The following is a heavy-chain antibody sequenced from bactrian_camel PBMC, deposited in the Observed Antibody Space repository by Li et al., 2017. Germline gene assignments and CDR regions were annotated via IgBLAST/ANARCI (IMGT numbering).Heavy chain of an antibody. CDR2: IHRNGVST. D-gene: IGHD2*01. CDR1: GYTYSTYC. J-gene: IGHJ4*01. CDR3: AADPGSAGYCVARHGLFTY. Sequence: QLVESGGGLVQPEGSLRLSCAGSGYTYSTYCMGWFRQAPGKGLEWIASIHRNGVSTFYADSVTGRFTVPEDLAKNTVYLQMDSLKPEDTAMYTCAADPGSAGYCVARHGLFTYWGQGTQVTVS. V-gene: IGHV3S25*01.